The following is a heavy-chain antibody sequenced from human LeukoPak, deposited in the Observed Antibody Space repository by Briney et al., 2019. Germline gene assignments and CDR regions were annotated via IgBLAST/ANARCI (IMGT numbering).Heavy chain of an antibody. Sequence: ASVKVSFKASGYTFTGYYMHWVRQAPGQGLEWMGWINPNSGGTNYPQKFQGRVTMTRDTSISTAYMEVSRLRSDDTAVYHCARGRRTPGLGGYENADPLFEYWGQGTLVTVSS. CDR1: GYTFTGYY. CDR2: INPNSGGT. V-gene: IGHV1-2*02. J-gene: IGHJ4*02. D-gene: IGHD5-12*01. CDR3: ARGRRTPGLGGYENADPLFEY.